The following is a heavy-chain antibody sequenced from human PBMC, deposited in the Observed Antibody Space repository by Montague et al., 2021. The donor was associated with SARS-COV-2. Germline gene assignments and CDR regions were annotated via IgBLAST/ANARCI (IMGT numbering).Heavy chain of an antibody. CDR1: GYFIGTGYY. D-gene: IGHD2-2*01. J-gene: IGHJ4*02. CDR2: HFFPGNA. V-gene: IGHV4-38-2*02. CDR3: SRGRVTSAGFDY. Sequence: SETLSLTCSVSGYFIGTGYYWGWIRQFPGKGLEWFGSHFFPGNAYYNPSLHSRVTISLDTSNNQFSLRMTSVATSDTAVYYCSRGRVTSAGFDYWGQGIRVIVSS.